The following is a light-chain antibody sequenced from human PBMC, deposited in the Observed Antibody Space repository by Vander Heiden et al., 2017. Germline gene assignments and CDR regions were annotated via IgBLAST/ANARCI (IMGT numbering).Light chain of an antibody. Sequence: QSALTQPRSVSESPGQSVTISCAGTSADIGAYNFVSWYQHHPGKVPKLIIFDVTRRPSGVPDRFSGSQSGNTASLTISGLQSDDEANYYCCSYTGSFTVIFGGGTELTV. J-gene: IGLJ2*01. V-gene: IGLV2-11*01. CDR1: SADIGAYNF. CDR2: DVT. CDR3: CSYTGSFTVI.